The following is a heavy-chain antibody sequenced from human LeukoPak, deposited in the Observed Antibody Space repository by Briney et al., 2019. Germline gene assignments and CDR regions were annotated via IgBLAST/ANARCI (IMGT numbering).Heavy chain of an antibody. V-gene: IGHV1-2*02. D-gene: IGHD3-10*01. CDR3: ARVSGSGSSGY. J-gene: IGHJ4*02. Sequence: ASVKVSCKASGYTFTGYYMHWVRQAPGQGLEWMGWINPNSGGTNYAQKFQGRVTMTTDTSTSTAYMDLRSLRSDDTAVYYCARVSGSGSSGYWGQGTLVTVSS. CDR1: GYTFTGYY. CDR2: INPNSGGT.